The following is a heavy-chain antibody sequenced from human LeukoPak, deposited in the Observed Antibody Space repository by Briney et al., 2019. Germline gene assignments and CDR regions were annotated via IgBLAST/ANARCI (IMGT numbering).Heavy chain of an antibody. CDR1: GLTFSSYG. D-gene: IGHD3-9*01. J-gene: IGHJ4*02. CDR3: ARDYDILTGYYTTWLDYFDY. V-gene: IGHV3-33*01. CDR2: IWYDGSNK. Sequence: GGSLRLSCAASGLTFSSYGMHWVRQAPGKGLEWVAVIWYDGSNKYYADSVKGRFTISRDNSKNTLYLQMNSLRAEDTAVYYCARDYDILTGYYTTWLDYFDYWGQGTLVTVSS.